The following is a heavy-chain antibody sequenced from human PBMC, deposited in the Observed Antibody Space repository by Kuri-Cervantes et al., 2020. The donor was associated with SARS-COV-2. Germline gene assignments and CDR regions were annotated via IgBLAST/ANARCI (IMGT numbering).Heavy chain of an antibody. CDR2: ISGPGSTI. Sequence: GGSLRLSCAASGFTFTDYYMSWVRQAPGKGLELVSYISGPGSTIYYADSVRGRFTISRDNADSSLYLQMNSLRAEDTAVYYCARVRKVGANDYWGQGTLVTVSS. CDR3: ARVRKVGANDY. V-gene: IGHV3-11*04. D-gene: IGHD1-26*01. J-gene: IGHJ4*02. CDR1: GFTFTDYY.